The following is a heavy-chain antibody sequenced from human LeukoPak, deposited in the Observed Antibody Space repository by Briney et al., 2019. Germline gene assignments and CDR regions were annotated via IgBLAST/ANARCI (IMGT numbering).Heavy chain of an antibody. CDR2: FDPEDGET. V-gene: IGHV1-24*01. Sequence: EASVKVSCKVSGYTLTELSMHWVRQAPGKGLEWMGGFDPEDGETIYAQKFQGRVTMTEDTSTDTAYMELSSLRSEDTAVYYCARDSMVRGVTHQQYYYGMDVWGKGTTVTVSS. J-gene: IGHJ6*04. D-gene: IGHD3-10*01. CDR3: ARDSMVRGVTHQQYYYGMDV. CDR1: GYTLTELS.